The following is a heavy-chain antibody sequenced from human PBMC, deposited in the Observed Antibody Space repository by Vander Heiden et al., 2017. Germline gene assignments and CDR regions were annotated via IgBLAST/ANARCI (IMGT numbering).Heavy chain of an antibody. D-gene: IGHD3-22*01. J-gene: IGHJ5*02. CDR1: GSPFSTYW. Sequence: EVQLVESGGGLVQPGGFLRIHCAAAGSPFSTYWMSWVRQAPGKGLEWVANIKHDGSEKYYVDSVKGRFTISRDNARNSLYLQMNSLRAEDTAVYYCARGPPRWVVVITNNRFDPWGQGALVTVSS. V-gene: IGHV3-7*01. CDR2: IKHDGSEK. CDR3: ARGPPRWVVVITNNRFDP.